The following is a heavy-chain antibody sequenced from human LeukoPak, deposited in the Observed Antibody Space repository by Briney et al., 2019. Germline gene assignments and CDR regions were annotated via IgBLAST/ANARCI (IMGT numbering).Heavy chain of an antibody. CDR2: ISSSGSTI. CDR3: ARFGYCSSTSCFRSDYYYGMDV. D-gene: IGHD2-2*01. J-gene: IGHJ6*02. Sequence: GGSLRLSCAASGFTFSSYAMSWVRQAPGKGLEWVSYISSSGSTIYYADSVKGRFTISRDNAKNSRYLQMNSLRAEDTAVYYCARFGYCSSTSCFRSDYYYGMDVWGQGTTVTVSS. CDR1: GFTFSSYA. V-gene: IGHV3-48*04.